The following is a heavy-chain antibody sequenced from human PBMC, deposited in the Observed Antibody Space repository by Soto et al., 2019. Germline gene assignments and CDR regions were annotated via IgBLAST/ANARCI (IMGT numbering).Heavy chain of an antibody. Sequence: PSETLSLTCTVSGGSISSSSYYWGWIRQPPGKGLEWIGSIYYSGSTYYNPSLKSRVTISVDTSKNQFSLKLSSVTAADTAVYYCARRAMYSSGWYDFDYWGQGTLVTVSS. CDR3: ARRAMYSSGWYDFDY. CDR2: IYYSGST. V-gene: IGHV4-39*01. D-gene: IGHD6-19*01. J-gene: IGHJ4*02. CDR1: GGSISSSSYY.